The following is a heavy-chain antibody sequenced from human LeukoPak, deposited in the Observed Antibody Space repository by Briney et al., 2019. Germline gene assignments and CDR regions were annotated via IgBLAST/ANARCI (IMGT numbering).Heavy chain of an antibody. CDR2: INSGGST. J-gene: IGHJ4*02. D-gene: IGHD5-24*01. CDR1: GFTFSNFA. Sequence: GGSLRLSCAASGFTFSNFAMSWVRQAPGKGLEWVSLINSGGSTYYADSVKGRFTISRDNAKNSLYLQMNSLRAEDTAVYYCARGPRRDGYNFDYWGQGTLVTVSS. CDR3: ARGPRRDGYNFDY. V-gene: IGHV3-69-1*01.